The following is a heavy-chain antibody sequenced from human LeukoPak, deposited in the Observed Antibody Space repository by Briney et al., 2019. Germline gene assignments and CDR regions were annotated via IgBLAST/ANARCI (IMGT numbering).Heavy chain of an antibody. CDR2: INPNSGGT. V-gene: IGHV1-2*02. CDR1: GYTFTSYD. CDR3: ARGRPSYLDY. J-gene: IGHJ4*02. Sequence: ASVKVSCKASGYTFTSYDINWVRQATGQGLEWMGWINPNSGGTNYAQKFQGRVTMTRDTSISTAYMELSRLRSDDTAVYYCARGRPSYLDYWGQGTLVTVSS.